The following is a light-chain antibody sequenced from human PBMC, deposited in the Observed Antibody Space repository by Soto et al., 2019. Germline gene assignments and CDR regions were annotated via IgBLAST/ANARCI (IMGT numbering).Light chain of an antibody. J-gene: IGLJ1*01. CDR2: DIN. Sequence: QSALTQPASVSGSPGQSITISYTGTSSNVGNYIFVSWYRQHPGKAPKLMIYDINNRPSGVSNRFSGSKSGNTASLTISGLQAEDEADYYCVSYTTSASYVFGTGPKVTVL. CDR1: SSNVGNYIF. CDR3: VSYTTSASYV. V-gene: IGLV2-14*01.